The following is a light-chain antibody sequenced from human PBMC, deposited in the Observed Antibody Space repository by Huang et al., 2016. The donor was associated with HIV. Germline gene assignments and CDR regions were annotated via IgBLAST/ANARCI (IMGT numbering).Light chain of an antibody. CDR2: WSS. V-gene: IGKV4-1*01. J-gene: IGKJ1*01. Sequence: DIVMAQSPGSLAVSLGERATLTCRSSQSVFSTSTNKDDLAWFQQKPGQPPKVLLFWSSTREVGVPVRFSGSGSVTHFTLTIGNLEADDAATYYCQQYYASPQTFGQGTRV. CDR3: QQYYASPQT. CDR1: QSVFSTSTNKDD.